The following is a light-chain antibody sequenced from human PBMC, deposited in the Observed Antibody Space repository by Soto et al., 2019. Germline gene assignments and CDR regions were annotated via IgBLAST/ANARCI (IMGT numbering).Light chain of an antibody. J-gene: IGKJ1*01. CDR3: QQYNDNWT. CDR2: KAS. CDR1: QSVSRW. V-gene: IGKV1-5*03. Sequence: DIQMTQSPSTLSASVGDRVTITCRASQSVSRWLAWYQQKPGKAAKLLIYKASTLESGVPSRFSGSGSGTEFTLAISSLQPDDSANYYCQQYNDNWTFGQGTKVEIK.